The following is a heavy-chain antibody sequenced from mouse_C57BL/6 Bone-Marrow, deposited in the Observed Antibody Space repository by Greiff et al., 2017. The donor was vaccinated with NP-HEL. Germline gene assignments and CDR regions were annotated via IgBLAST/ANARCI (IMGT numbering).Heavy chain of an antibody. CDR1: GYTFTSYW. Sequence: QVQLQQPGAELVMPGASVKLSCKASGYTFTSYWMHWVKQRPGQGLEWIGEIDPSDSYTNYNQKFKGKSTLTVDKSSSTAYMQLSSLTSEDSAVYYSARSGNYDYLFAYWGQGTLVTVSA. D-gene: IGHD2-4*01. V-gene: IGHV1-69*01. CDR3: ARSGNYDYLFAY. J-gene: IGHJ3*01. CDR2: IDPSDSYT.